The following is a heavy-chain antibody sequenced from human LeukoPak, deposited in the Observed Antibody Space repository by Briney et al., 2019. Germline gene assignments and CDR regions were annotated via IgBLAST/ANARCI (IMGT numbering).Heavy chain of an antibody. J-gene: IGHJ4*02. Sequence: SETLSLTCTVSGGSISHYYWGWIRQPPGKGLEWIGNIYHSGNTYYKPSLKSRVTISVDTSKNQFSLKLSSVTAADTAVYYCARVTSRLGVCDYWGQGTLVTVSS. V-gene: IGHV4-38-2*02. CDR3: ARVTSRLGVCDY. D-gene: IGHD2-8*01. CDR2: IYHSGNT. CDR1: GGSISHYY.